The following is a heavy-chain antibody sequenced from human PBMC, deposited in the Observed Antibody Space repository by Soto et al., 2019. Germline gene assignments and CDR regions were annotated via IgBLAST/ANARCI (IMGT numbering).Heavy chain of an antibody. V-gene: IGHV3-15*07. D-gene: IGHD5-18*01. J-gene: IGHJ4*02. Sequence: GGSLRLSCGVSGVTLSDVWMNWVRQAPGKGPEWVGRIKSKTAGGTTDYAAPVKGRFTISRDDSQNTLYLQMHSLKTEDTAVYYCSHGYYQYFTSWVQGTLVTVSS. CDR1: GVTLSDVW. CDR2: IKSKTAGGTT. CDR3: SHGYYQYFTS.